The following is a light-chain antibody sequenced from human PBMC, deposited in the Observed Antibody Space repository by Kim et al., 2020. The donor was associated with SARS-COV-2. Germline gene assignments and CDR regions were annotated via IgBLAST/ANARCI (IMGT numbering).Light chain of an antibody. CDR3: QQYGSSPPYS. V-gene: IGKV3-20*01. Sequence: PGERATLSCRASQSVSRSYFAWYQQKPGQAPRLLIYGASSRATGIPDRFSGSGSGTDFTLTISRLEPEDFAVYYCQQYGSSPPYSFGQGTKLEI. CDR1: QSVSRSY. CDR2: GAS. J-gene: IGKJ2*03.